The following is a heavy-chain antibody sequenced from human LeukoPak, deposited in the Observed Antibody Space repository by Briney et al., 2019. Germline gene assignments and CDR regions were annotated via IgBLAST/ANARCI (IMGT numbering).Heavy chain of an antibody. Sequence: PGGSLRLSCAASGFTLTTYVISWVRQAPGKGLEWVSAISGSGGNTYYADSVKGRFTVSGDNSKNTLYLQMYSLGAEDTAIYYCAKDLEMIIIKGYFDYWGQGTLVTVSS. J-gene: IGHJ4*02. CDR3: AKDLEMIIIKGYFDY. CDR2: ISGSGGNT. V-gene: IGHV3-23*01. CDR1: GFTLTTYV. D-gene: IGHD3-16*01.